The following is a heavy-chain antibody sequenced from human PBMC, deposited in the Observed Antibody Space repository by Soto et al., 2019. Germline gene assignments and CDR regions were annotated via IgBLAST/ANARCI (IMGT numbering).Heavy chain of an antibody. D-gene: IGHD3-10*01. V-gene: IGHV4-59*12. CDR1: GGSISSYY. Sequence: PSETLSLTCTVSGGSISSYYWSWIRQPPGKGLEWIGYIYYSGSTNYNPSLKSRVTISVDTSKNQFSLKLSSVTAADTAVYYCTGEQEGSNWFDPWGQGTLVTVSS. CDR2: IYYSGST. J-gene: IGHJ5*02. CDR3: TGEQEGSNWFDP.